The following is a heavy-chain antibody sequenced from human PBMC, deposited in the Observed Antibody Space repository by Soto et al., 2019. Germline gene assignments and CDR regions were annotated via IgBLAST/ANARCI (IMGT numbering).Heavy chain of an antibody. CDR2: ISGSGGST. CDR3: AKVAGTYYDFWSGRNNWFVP. CDR1: GFTFSSYA. V-gene: IGHV3-23*01. J-gene: IGHJ5*02. D-gene: IGHD3-3*01. Sequence: GGSLRLSCAASGFTFSSYAMSWVRQAPGKGLEWVSAISGSGGSTYYADSVKGRFTISRDNSKNTLYLQMNSLRAEDTAVYYCAKVAGTYYDFWSGRNNWFVPWGQGTLVTVSS.